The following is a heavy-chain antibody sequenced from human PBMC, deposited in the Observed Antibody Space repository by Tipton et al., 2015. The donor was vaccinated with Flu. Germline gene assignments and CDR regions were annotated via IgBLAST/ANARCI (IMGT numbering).Heavy chain of an antibody. V-gene: IGHV4-59*08. J-gene: IGHJ3*02. CDR3: ARHRGYSYNWYYDAFDI. CDR1: GGSIGSYY. D-gene: IGHD5-12*01. CDR2: MSYSGTT. Sequence: LRLSCTVSGGSIGSYYWSWIRQPPGKGLEWIGYMSYSGTTNYNPSLKGRVTISIDTSKNQLSLKLSSVTAADTAVFYCARHRGYSYNWYYDAFDIWGQGTVVSVSS.